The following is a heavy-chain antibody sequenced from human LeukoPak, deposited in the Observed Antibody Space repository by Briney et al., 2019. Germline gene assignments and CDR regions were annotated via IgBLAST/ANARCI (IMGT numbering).Heavy chain of an antibody. D-gene: IGHD3-9*01. CDR2: INHSGST. CDR3: ARVRDILTGYYNWFDP. CDR1: GGSFSGYY. J-gene: IGHJ5*02. V-gene: IGHV4-34*01. Sequence: PSETLSLTCAVYGGSFSGYYWSWIRQPPGKGLDWIGEINHSGSTNYNPSLKSRVTISVDTSKNQFSLKLSSVTAADTAVYYCARVRDILTGYYNWFDPWGQGTLVTVSS.